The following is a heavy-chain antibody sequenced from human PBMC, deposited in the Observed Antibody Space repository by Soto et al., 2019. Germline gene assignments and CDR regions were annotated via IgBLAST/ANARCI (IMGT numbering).Heavy chain of an antibody. CDR1: GGSISSYY. Sequence: PSETLSLTCTISGGSISSYYWSWIRQPPGKGLEWIGNIYYSGSTNYNPSLKSRVTISVDTSKNQFSLKLSSVTAADTAVYYCARQKYDFWSGYYYYYYMDVWGKGTTVTVSS. CDR3: ARQKYDFWSGYYYYYYMDV. V-gene: IGHV4-59*08. D-gene: IGHD3-3*01. J-gene: IGHJ6*03. CDR2: IYYSGST.